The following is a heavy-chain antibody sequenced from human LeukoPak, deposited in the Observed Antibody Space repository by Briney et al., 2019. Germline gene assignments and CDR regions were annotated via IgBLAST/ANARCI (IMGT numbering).Heavy chain of an antibody. V-gene: IGHV4-34*01. D-gene: IGHD6-13*01. CDR2: INHSGST. CDR1: GGSFSGYY. J-gene: IGHJ4*02. Sequence: NPSETLSLTCAVYGGSFSGYYWNWIRQPPGKGLEWIGEINHSGSTNYNPSLKSRVTISVDTSKNQFSLKLSSVTAADTAVYYCARALQQPFDYWGQGTLVTVSS. CDR3: ARALQQPFDY.